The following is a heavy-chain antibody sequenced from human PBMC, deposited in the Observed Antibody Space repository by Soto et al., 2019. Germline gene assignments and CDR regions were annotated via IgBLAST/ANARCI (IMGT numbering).Heavy chain of an antibody. CDR1: GGSFSGYY. D-gene: IGHD1-7*01. Sequence: SETLSLTCAVYGGSFSGYYWSWIRQPPGKGLEWIGEINHSGSTNYNPSLKSRVTISVDTSKNQFSLKLSSVTAADTAVYYCARGDILTGTTLSYNWFDPWGQGTLVTV. CDR2: INHSGST. CDR3: ARGDILTGTTLSYNWFDP. J-gene: IGHJ5*02. V-gene: IGHV4-34*01.